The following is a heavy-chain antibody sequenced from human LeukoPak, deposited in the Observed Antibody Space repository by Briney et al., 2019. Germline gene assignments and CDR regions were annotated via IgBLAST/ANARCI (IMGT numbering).Heavy chain of an antibody. J-gene: IGHJ4*02. V-gene: IGHV3-21*01. CDR3: ARDVPFSPLDY. CDR1: GFTFSSYS. D-gene: IGHD3-3*02. Sequence: GGSLRLSCAASGFTFSSYSMNWVRQAPGKGLEWVSSISSSSYICYADSVKGRFTISRDNAKNSLYLQMNSLRAEDTAVYYCARDVPFSPLDYWGQGTLVTVSS. CDR2: ISSSSYI.